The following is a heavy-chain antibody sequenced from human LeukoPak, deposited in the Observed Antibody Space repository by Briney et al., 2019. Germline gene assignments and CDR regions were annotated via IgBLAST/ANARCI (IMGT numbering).Heavy chain of an antibody. D-gene: IGHD3-3*01. Sequence: PGGSLRLSCAASGFTFSSYSMTWVRQAPGKGLEWVSYISSSSSTIYYADSVKGRFTISRDNAKNSLYLQMNSLRAEDTAVYYCARDPRAIFGVVIDLAWFDPWGQGTLVTVSS. V-gene: IGHV3-48*01. CDR2: ISSSSSTI. CDR1: GFTFSSYS. J-gene: IGHJ5*02. CDR3: ARDPRAIFGVVIDLAWFDP.